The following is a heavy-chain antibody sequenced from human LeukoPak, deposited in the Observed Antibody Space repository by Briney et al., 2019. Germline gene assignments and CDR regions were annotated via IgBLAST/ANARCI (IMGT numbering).Heavy chain of an antibody. Sequence: ASVKVSCKTSGYTFTSYGISWVRQAPGQGLEWMGWISAYNGNTNYAQKLQGRVTMTTDTSTSTAYMELRSLRSDDTAVYYCARGRDCSSTSCYYYYYMDVWGKGTTVTVSS. CDR2: ISAYNGNT. CDR1: GYTFTSYG. CDR3: ARGRDCSSTSCYYYYYMDV. V-gene: IGHV1-18*01. J-gene: IGHJ6*03. D-gene: IGHD2-2*01.